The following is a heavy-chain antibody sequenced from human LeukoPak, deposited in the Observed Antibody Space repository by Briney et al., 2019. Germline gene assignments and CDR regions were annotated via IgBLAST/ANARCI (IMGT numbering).Heavy chain of an antibody. Sequence: GGSLRLSCAASGFTFSHYGMHWVRQAPGKGLEWVAFTRYDESLKYYAGSVRGRFTISRDNSKNTLYLQMNSLRTEDTAIYYCTKYRSGNFDYYPDLDSWGQGILVTVSS. CDR1: GFTFSHYG. CDR3: TKYRSGNFDYYPDLDS. D-gene: IGHD3-9*01. V-gene: IGHV3-30*02. J-gene: IGHJ4*02. CDR2: TRYDESLK.